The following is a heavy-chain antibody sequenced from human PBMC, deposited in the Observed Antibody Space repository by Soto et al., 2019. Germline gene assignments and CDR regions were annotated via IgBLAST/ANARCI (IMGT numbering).Heavy chain of an antibody. V-gene: IGHV3-30*18. Sequence: GGSLRLSCADSGFTFSSYGMHWVRQAPGKGLEWVAVISYDGSNKYYADSVKGRFTISRHNSKNTLYLQMNSLRAEDTAVYYCAKDNEYYDFWSGYYRGNWFDPWGQGTMVTVSS. CDR3: AKDNEYYDFWSGYYRGNWFDP. CDR1: GFTFSSYG. CDR2: ISYDGSNK. J-gene: IGHJ5*02. D-gene: IGHD3-3*01.